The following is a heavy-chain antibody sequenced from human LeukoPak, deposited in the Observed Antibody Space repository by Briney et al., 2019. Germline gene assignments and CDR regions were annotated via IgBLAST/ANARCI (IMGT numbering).Heavy chain of an antibody. CDR1: GFTFSSYV. D-gene: IGHD6-19*01. Sequence: PGGSLRLSCAASGFTFSSYVMSWVRQAPGKGLEWVSAISGSGGSTYYADSVKGRFTISRDNSKNTLYLQMNSLRAEDTAVYYCAKPLLGIAVAGTGVDYWGQGTLVTVSS. V-gene: IGHV3-23*01. CDR2: ISGSGGST. CDR3: AKPLLGIAVAGTGVDY. J-gene: IGHJ4*02.